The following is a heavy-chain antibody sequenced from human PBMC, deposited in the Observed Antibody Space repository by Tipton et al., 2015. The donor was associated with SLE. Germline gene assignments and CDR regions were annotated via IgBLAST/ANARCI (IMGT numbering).Heavy chain of an antibody. CDR3: ARGGSVFGVVLNWFDP. CDR1: GFSLNSGYY. D-gene: IGHD3-3*01. J-gene: IGHJ5*02. CDR2: IYHSGNS. V-gene: IGHV4-38-2*02. Sequence: TLSLTCTVSGFSLNSGYYWGWIRQPPGKGLEWIGSIYHSGNSYYNPSLKSRLSMSIDTSKNQVFLRLSSVTAADTAVYYCARGGSVFGVVLNWFDPWGQGTLVTVSS.